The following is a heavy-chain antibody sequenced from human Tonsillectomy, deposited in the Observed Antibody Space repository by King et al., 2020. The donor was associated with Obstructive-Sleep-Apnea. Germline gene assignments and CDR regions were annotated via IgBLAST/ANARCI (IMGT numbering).Heavy chain of an antibody. CDR3: ARYVSHSNSRIYYYGMDV. Sequence: VQLVESAGGLVEPGGSLRLSCAASGFTFSDYYMSWIRQAPGKGLKWVSSISSSGSSIYYAGSVKGRFTISRDNAKNSLYLQMNSLRAEDTAVDYCARYVSHSNSRIYYYGMDVWGQGTTVTVSS. J-gene: IGHJ6*02. CDR1: GFTFSDYY. CDR2: ISSSGSSI. V-gene: IGHV3-11*01. D-gene: IGHD2/OR15-2a*01.